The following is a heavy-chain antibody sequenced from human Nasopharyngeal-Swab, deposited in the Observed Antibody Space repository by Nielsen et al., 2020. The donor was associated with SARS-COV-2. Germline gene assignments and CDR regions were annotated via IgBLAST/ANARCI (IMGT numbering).Heavy chain of an antibody. CDR2: IYSGGSST. Sequence: GASLNISCASSGFTFSSYAMSWVRQAPGKGLEWVSVIYSGGSSTYYADSVKGRFTISRDNSKNTLYLQMNSLRAEDTAVYYCAKDPHYDFWSGYYFDYWGQGTLVTVSS. CDR1: GFTFSSYA. V-gene: IGHV3-23*03. J-gene: IGHJ4*02. D-gene: IGHD3-3*01. CDR3: AKDPHYDFWSGYYFDY.